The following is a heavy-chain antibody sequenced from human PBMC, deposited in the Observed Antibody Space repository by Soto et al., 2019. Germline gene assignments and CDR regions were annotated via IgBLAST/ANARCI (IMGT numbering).Heavy chain of an antibody. J-gene: IGHJ6*02. Sequence: SETLSLTCAVYGGSFSGYYWSWIRQPPGKGLEWIGEINHSGSTNYNPSLKSRVTISVDTSKNQFSLKLSSVTAADTAVYYCARGIAGIAVAGRYYYYGMDVWGQGTTVTVSS. V-gene: IGHV4-34*01. CDR3: ARGIAGIAVAGRYYYYGMDV. D-gene: IGHD6-19*01. CDR1: GGSFSGYY. CDR2: INHSGST.